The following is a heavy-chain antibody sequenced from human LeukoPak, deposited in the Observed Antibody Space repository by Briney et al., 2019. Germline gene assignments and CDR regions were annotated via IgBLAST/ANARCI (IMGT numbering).Heavy chain of an antibody. CDR2: ISSSSSYI. Sequence: GGSLRLSCAASGFTFSSYSMNWVRQAPGKGLEWVSSISSSSSYIYYADSVKGRFTIPRDNAKNSLYLQMNSLRAEDTAVYYCARDNLRGRTVGYWGQGTLVTVSS. CDR3: ARDNLRGRTVGY. V-gene: IGHV3-21*01. J-gene: IGHJ4*02. D-gene: IGHD3-10*01. CDR1: GFTFSSYS.